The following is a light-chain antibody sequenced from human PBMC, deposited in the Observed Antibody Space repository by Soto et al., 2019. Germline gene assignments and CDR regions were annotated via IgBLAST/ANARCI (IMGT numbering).Light chain of an antibody. CDR1: RSDVGRYNY. V-gene: IGLV2-14*01. CDR3: SSYTSSSTPLYV. CDR2: EVS. J-gene: IGLJ1*01. Sequence: QSALTQPASVSGSPGQSITISCTGTRSDVGRYNYVSWYQQHPGKAPKLMIYEVSNRPSGVSNRFSGSKSGNTASLTISGLQAEDEADYYCSSYTSSSTPLYVFGTGTKLTVL.